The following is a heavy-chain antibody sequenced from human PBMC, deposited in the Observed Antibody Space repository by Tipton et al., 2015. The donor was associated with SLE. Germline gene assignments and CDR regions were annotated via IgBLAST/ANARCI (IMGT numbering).Heavy chain of an antibody. D-gene: IGHD4-23*01. CDR1: GGSISSYY. CDR2: IYYSGST. Sequence: ILSLTCTVSGGSISSYYWSWIRQPPGKGLEWIGYIYYSGSTNYNPSLKSRVTISVDTSKNQFSLKLSSVTAADTAVYYCARGVDYGGTLDAFDIWGQGTMVTVSS. V-gene: IGHV4-59*12. J-gene: IGHJ3*02. CDR3: ARGVDYGGTLDAFDI.